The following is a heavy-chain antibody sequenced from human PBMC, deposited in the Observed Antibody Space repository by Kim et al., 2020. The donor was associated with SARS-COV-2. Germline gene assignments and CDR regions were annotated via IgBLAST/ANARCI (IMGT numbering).Heavy chain of an antibody. CDR1: GYTFTSYY. Sequence: ASVKVSCKASGYTFTSYYMHWVRQAPGQGLEWMGIINPSGGSTSYAQKFQGRVTMTRDTSTSTVYMELSSLRSEDTAVYYCAREAGSYHEKRDAFDIWGQGTMVTVSS. V-gene: IGHV1-46*01. D-gene: IGHD1-26*01. J-gene: IGHJ3*02. CDR3: AREAGSYHEKRDAFDI. CDR2: INPSGGST.